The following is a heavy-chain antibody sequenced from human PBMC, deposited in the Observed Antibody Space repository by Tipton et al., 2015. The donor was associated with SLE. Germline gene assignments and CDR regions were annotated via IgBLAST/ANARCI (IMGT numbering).Heavy chain of an antibody. D-gene: IGHD6-6*01. V-gene: IGHV4-38-2*02. CDR3: ARGGTIAAPFY. Sequence: TLSLTCTVSNYSISNGYYWGWIRQSPGEGLEWIGSIYYSGTTYYNPSLKSRLTISVDTSKNQFSLKLSSVTAADTAVYYCARGGTIAAPFYWGQGTLVTVSS. CDR2: IYYSGTT. J-gene: IGHJ4*02. CDR1: NYSISNGYY.